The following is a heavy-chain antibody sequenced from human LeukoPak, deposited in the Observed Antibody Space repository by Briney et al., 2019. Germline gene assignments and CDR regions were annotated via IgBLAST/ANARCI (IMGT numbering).Heavy chain of an antibody. Sequence: GGSLRLSCAASGFTFSSYSMIWVRQAPGKGLEWVLYISSSSSTIYYADSVKGRFSISRDNAKNSLYLQMNSLRAEDTAVYYCAGDGITMVRAAFDIWGQGTMVTVSS. D-gene: IGHD3-10*01. CDR3: AGDGITMVRAAFDI. J-gene: IGHJ3*02. V-gene: IGHV3-48*04. CDR1: GFTFSSYS. CDR2: ISSSSSTI.